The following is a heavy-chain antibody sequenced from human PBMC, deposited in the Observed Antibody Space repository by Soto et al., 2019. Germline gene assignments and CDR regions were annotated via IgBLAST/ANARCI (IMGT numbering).Heavy chain of an antibody. CDR2: TYHRGTT. CDR1: GASISSYY. V-gene: IGHV4-59*13. Sequence: SETLSLTCTVSGASISSYYWSWIRQPPGKGLEWMGFTYHRGTTNYNPSLKSRVTIVVDTSKNQFSLRLRSVTAADTAVYFCARHLKAVAAAMAYWGQGIPVTVSS. CDR3: ARHLKAVAAAMAY. D-gene: IGHD6-19*01. J-gene: IGHJ4*02.